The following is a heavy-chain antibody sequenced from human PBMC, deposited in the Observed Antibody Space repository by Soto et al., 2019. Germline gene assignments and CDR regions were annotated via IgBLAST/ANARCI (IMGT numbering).Heavy chain of an antibody. CDR3: AKEEGRYTAYYYYYGMDV. V-gene: IGHV3-30*18. CDR2: ISYDGSNK. Sequence: GGSLRLSCAASGFTFSSYGMHWVRQAPGKGLEWVAVISYDGSNKYYADSVKGRFTISRDNSKNTLYLQMNSLRAEDTAVYYCAKEEGRYTAYYYYYGMDVWGKGPTVTVSS. D-gene: IGHD3-10*01. CDR1: GFTFSSYG. J-gene: IGHJ6*04.